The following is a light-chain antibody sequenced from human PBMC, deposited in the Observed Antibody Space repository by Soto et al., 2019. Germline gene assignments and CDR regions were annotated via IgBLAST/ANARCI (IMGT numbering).Light chain of an antibody. V-gene: IGKV3-11*01. CDR3: QQRSTWPAIT. J-gene: IGKJ5*01. CDR1: QSVGGR. CDR2: GAS. Sequence: PTTLSASAWERFTLSFRARQSVGGRLAWYRQKPGQAPSLLVYGASTRATGIPARFTGSGSETDFTLTISSLEAEDFAVYYCQQRSTWPAITFGQGTRLEI.